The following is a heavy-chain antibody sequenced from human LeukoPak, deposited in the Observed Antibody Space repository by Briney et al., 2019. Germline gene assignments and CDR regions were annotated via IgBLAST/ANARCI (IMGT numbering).Heavy chain of an antibody. CDR1: GFTFRSYT. CDR2: ISKSSTYI. CDR3: ATDRGWRTSGYYLYYFEY. D-gene: IGHD3-3*01. J-gene: IGHJ4*02. Sequence: GGSLRLSCAASGFTFRSYTMNWVRQAPGKGLEWVSAISKSSTYIHYADSVKGRFTVSRDNTKNLLYLQMSSLRAEDTAVYYCATDRGWRTSGYYLYYFEYWGQGTLVTFSS. V-gene: IGHV3-21*06.